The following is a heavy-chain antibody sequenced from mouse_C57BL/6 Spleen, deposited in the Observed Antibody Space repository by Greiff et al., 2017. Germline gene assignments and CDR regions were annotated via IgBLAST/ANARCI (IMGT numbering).Heavy chain of an antibody. CDR1: GFSFNTYA. CDR2: IRSKSNNYAT. Sequence: EVQLVESGGGLVQPKGSLKLSCAASGFSFNTYAMNWVRQAPGKGLEWVARIRSKSNNYATYYADSVKDRFTISRDDSESMLYLQMNNLKTEDTAMYYCVRHVTGGAMDYWGQGTSVTVSS. CDR3: VRHVTGGAMDY. D-gene: IGHD2-13*01. V-gene: IGHV10-1*01. J-gene: IGHJ4*01.